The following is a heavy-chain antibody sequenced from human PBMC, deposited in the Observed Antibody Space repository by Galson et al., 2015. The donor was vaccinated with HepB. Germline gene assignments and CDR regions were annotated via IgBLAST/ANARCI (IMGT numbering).Heavy chain of an antibody. V-gene: IGHV3-23*01. CDR2: ISGSGGST. CDR3: AKDVENRYGYNDN. CDR1: GFTFSSYA. D-gene: IGHD5-24*01. J-gene: IGHJ4*02. Sequence: SLRLSCAASGFTFSSYAMSWVRQAPGKGLEWVSAISGSGGSTYCADSVKGRFTISRDNSKNTLYLQMHSLRAEDTAVYYCAKDVENRYGYNDNWGQGTLVTVSS.